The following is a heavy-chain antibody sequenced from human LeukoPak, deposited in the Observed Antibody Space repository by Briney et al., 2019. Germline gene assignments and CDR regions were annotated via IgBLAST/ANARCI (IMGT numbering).Heavy chain of an antibody. CDR3: ARLHADTSLTPYYYYIYV. Sequence: SETLSLTCTVSGVSIRCHYWSWIRQPPGKGLDWIGYIYYSGSTNYNPSLKSRATISVDTSMNQYSLKLSSVTAADTAVYYCARLHADTSLTPYYYYIYVWGKGTTVTVSS. CDR1: GVSIRCHY. J-gene: IGHJ6*03. CDR2: IYYSGST. D-gene: IGHD5-18*01. V-gene: IGHV4-59*08.